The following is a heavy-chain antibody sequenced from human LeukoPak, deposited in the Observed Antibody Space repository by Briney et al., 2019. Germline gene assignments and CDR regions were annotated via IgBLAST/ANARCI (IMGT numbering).Heavy chain of an antibody. CDR2: IYNSGST. D-gene: IGHD6-13*01. CDR3: ARRKAATFGMDV. CDR1: GGSISSGYYY. V-gene: IGHV4-31*03. Sequence: SETLSLTCTVSGGSISSGYYYWSWIRQHPGKGLEWIGYIYNSGSTYYNPSLKSRVTISVDTSKNQFSLKLSSVTPEDTAVYYCARRKAATFGMDVWGQGTTVTVSS. J-gene: IGHJ6*02.